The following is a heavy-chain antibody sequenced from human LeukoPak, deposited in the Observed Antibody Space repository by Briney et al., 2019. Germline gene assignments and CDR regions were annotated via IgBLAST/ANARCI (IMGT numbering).Heavy chain of an antibody. Sequence: SETLSLTCAVYGGSFSGYYWSWIRQPPGKGLEWIGEINHSGSTNYNPSLKSRVTISVDTSKNQFSLKLSSVTAADTAVYHCARGGYSYGHYFDYWGQGTLVTVSS. J-gene: IGHJ4*02. V-gene: IGHV4-34*01. CDR3: ARGGYSYGHYFDY. D-gene: IGHD5-18*01. CDR1: GGSFSGYY. CDR2: INHSGST.